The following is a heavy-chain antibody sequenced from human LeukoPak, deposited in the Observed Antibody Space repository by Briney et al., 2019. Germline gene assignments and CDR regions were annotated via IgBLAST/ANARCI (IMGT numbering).Heavy chain of an antibody. V-gene: IGHV3-15*01. CDR3: TTYSASGSYHY. J-gene: IGHJ4*02. CDR2: IKSKADGGTA. CDR1: GFTFTNAW. Sequence: GGSLRRSCAASGFTFTNAWMSWVRQAPGKGLEWVGRIKSKADGGTADYAAPVKGRFTISRDDSKTTLYLQMNSLKTEDTALYYCTTYSASGSYHYWGQGTLVTVSS. D-gene: IGHD3-10*01.